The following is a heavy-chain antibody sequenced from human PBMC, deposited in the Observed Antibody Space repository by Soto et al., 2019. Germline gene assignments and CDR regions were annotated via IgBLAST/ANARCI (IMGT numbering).Heavy chain of an antibody. CDR1: GLTFSGHW. J-gene: IGHJ4*02. CDR3: ASRPSGMTYHAVFDF. V-gene: IGHV3-7*03. Sequence: GGSLRLSCAASGLTFSGHWMTWVRQTPGKGLEWVASIKPDGSEKSYVDSVKGRFTISRDNAKNSLFLQMDSLRAEDTAVYYCASRPSGMTYHAVFDFWGQGTLVTVSS. D-gene: IGHD2-21*02. CDR2: IKPDGSEK.